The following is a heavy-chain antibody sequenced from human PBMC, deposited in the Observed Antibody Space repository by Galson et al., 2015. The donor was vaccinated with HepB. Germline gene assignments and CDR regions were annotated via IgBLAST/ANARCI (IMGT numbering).Heavy chain of an antibody. CDR3: ATGQTYYTSGTFSPFDP. J-gene: IGHJ5*02. CDR1: GFSFATYA. D-gene: IGHD3-10*01. CDR2: ISYDGSSQ. Sequence: SLRLSCAASGFSFATYAMHWVRQAPGKGLDWVASISYDGSSQFYTDSVKGRFSVSRDNSKNTLYLQMNSLRAEDTAVYYCATGQTYYTSGTFSPFDPWGHGTLVTVSS. V-gene: IGHV3-30-3*01.